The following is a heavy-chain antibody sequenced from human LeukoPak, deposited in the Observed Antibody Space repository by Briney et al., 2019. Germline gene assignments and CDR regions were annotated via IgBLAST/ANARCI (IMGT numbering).Heavy chain of an antibody. Sequence: ASVKVSCKASGYTFSNYGISWVRQAPGQGLEWMGWISAYNGDTNYAQKLQGRVTMTTDTSTSTAYMELRSLRSDDTAVYYCARDRYSHYYHGMDVWGQGTTVTVSS. V-gene: IGHV1-18*01. D-gene: IGHD1-26*01. CDR2: ISAYNGDT. CDR3: ARDRYSHYYHGMDV. J-gene: IGHJ6*02. CDR1: GYTFSNYG.